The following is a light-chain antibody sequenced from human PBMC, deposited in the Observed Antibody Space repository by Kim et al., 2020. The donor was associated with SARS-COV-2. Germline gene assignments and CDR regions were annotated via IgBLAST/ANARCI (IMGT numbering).Light chain of an antibody. J-gene: IGLJ2*01. V-gene: IGLV2-14*03. Sequence: QSVLTQPASVSGSPGQSITISCTGTSSDVVGYNHVSWYQQHPGKAPKLIIYDVSKWPSGVSNRFSGSKSGNTASLTISGLQAEDEADYYCSSYRSSGTLVFGGGTQLTVL. CDR2: DVS. CDR1: SSDVVGYNH. CDR3: SSYRSSGTLV.